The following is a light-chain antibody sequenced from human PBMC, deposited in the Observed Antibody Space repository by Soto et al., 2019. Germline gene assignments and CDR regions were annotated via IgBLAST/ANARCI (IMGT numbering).Light chain of an antibody. V-gene: IGLV2-8*01. CDR2: EVS. CDR1: SSDVGGYNY. Sequence: QSVLTQPPSASGSPGQSVTISCTGTSSDVGGYNYVSWYQQHPGKAPKLMIYEVSKRPSGVPDRFSGSKSGNTASLTVSGLQAGDEADYYCSSYAGSNNFGVFGTGTKVTAL. CDR3: SSYAGSNNFGV. J-gene: IGLJ1*01.